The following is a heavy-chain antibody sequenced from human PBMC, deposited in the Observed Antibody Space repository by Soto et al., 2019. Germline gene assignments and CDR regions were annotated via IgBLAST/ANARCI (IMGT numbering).Heavy chain of an antibody. CDR1: GGSFSGYY. CDR3: ARNQVPAAIDC. V-gene: IGHV4-34*01. CDR2: INHSGST. Sequence: SETLSLTCAVYGGSFSGYYWSWIRQPPGKGLEWIGEINHSGSTNYNPSLKSRVTISVDTSKNQFSLKLSSVTAADTAVYYCARNQVPAAIDCWGQGTLVTVSS. D-gene: IGHD2-2*01. J-gene: IGHJ4*02.